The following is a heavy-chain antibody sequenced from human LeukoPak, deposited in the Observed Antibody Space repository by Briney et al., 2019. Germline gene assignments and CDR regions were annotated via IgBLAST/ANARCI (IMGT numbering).Heavy chain of an antibody. CDR1: ADSVSTGDYY. V-gene: IGHV4-61*02. CDR2: ISSSGRT. D-gene: IGHD3-22*01. CDR3: ARGPYCDDNSGAFDI. Sequence: PSQTLSPTCPLSADSVSTGDYYCSWLREPAGKGLEWIGRISSSGRTNYNPSLKRRVPISVDTSKNQCSLKLSSMNASNTPVYFCARGPYCDDNSGAFDIWGQGTMVTVSS. J-gene: IGHJ3*02.